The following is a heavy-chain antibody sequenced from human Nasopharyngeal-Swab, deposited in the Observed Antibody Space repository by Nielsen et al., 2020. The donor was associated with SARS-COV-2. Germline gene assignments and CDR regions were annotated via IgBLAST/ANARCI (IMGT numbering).Heavy chain of an antibody. CDR1: GFTFSDYY. J-gene: IGHJ4*02. D-gene: IGHD1-1*01. V-gene: IGHV3-11*06. CDR2: ISSSSSYT. Sequence: GESLKISCAASGFTFSDYYMSWIRQAPGKGLEWVSYISSSSSYTNYADSVKGRFTISRDNAKSSLYLQMNSLRAEDTAVYYCARVRNGDYFDYWGQGTLVTVSS. CDR3: ARVRNGDYFDY.